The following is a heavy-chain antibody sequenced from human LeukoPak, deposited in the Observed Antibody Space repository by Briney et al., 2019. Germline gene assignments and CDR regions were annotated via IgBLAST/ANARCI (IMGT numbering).Heavy chain of an antibody. J-gene: IGHJ5*01. CDR3: VRTPTCSSGSCYPNWFDS. Sequence: GESLKFSCQGFGYSFTNNWIGWVRQMPGKGLEWMAIVYPGDSNTKYSPSFQGQVTISADKSISTAYLQWSRLKASDTAMYYCVRTPTCSSGSCYPNWFDSWGQGTLVTVSS. CDR1: GYSFTNNW. CDR2: VYPGDSNT. D-gene: IGHD2-15*01. V-gene: IGHV5-51*01.